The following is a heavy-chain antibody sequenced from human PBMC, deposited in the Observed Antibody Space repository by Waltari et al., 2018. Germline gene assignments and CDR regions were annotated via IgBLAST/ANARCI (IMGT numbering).Heavy chain of an antibody. J-gene: IGHJ4*02. V-gene: IGHV3-23*01. CDR1: GFTFSSYA. Sequence: EVQLLESGGGLVQPGGSLRVSCAASGFTFSSYAMSWVRQAPGKGEDWVSAIISIGGTAYYADSMKSRFTISRDNSKNTLYLQMSSLRAEDTAVYFCAKEVAGSFDYWGQGTLVTVSS. CDR2: IISIGGTA. CDR3: AKEVAGSFDY. D-gene: IGHD6-19*01.